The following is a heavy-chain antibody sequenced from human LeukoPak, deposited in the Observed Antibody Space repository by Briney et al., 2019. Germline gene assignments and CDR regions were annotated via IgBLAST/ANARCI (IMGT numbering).Heavy chain of an antibody. Sequence: ESGPGLVKPSGTLSLTCAVPGGSISSNWWSWVRQPPGKGLEWIGEVYHSGNTNYNPSLKSRVTMSVDTSKNQFSLKLSSVTAADTAVYYCARAGSYFLDYWGQGTLVIVSS. CDR2: VYHSGNT. J-gene: IGHJ4*02. CDR1: GGSISSNW. CDR3: ARAGSYFLDY. V-gene: IGHV4-4*02. D-gene: IGHD1-26*01.